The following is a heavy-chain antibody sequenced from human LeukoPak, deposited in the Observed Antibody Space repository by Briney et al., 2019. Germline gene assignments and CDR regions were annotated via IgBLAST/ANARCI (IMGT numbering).Heavy chain of an antibody. Sequence: PSETLSLTCTVSGGSLSSYYWSWIRQPPGKGLEWIGYIYYSGSTNYNPSLKSRVTISVDTSKNQFSLKLSSVTAADTAVYYCARSRALRYFDWLLPPDYWGQGTLVTVPS. CDR3: ARSRALRYFDWLLPPDY. V-gene: IGHV4-59*01. CDR2: IYYSGST. D-gene: IGHD3-9*01. CDR1: GGSLSSYY. J-gene: IGHJ4*02.